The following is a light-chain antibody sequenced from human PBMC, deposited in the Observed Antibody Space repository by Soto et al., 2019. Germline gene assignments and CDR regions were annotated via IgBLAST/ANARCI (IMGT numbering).Light chain of an antibody. CDR1: SSNIGAGYD. Sequence: QSVLTQPPSVSGAPGQRVTISCTGSSSNIGAGYDVHWYQQLLGTAPKLLIYGNTNRPSGVPDRFSGSKSGTSASLAITGRQAEDEADYYCQSYDSSLSGYVFGTGTKLTVL. CDR2: GNT. V-gene: IGLV1-40*01. CDR3: QSYDSSLSGYV. J-gene: IGLJ1*01.